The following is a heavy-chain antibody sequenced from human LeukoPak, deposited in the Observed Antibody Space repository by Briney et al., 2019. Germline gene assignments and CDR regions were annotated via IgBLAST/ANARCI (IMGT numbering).Heavy chain of an antibody. CDR3: ARDAGIAVAGTSAFDI. J-gene: IGHJ3*02. Sequence: GGSLRLSCAASGFTFSSYAMHWVRQAPGKGLEWVAVISYDGSNKYYADSVKGRFTISRDNSKNTLYLQMNSLRAEDTAVYYCARDAGIAVAGTSAFDIWGQGTMVTVSS. CDR1: GFTFSSYA. V-gene: IGHV3-30*04. CDR2: ISYDGSNK. D-gene: IGHD6-19*01.